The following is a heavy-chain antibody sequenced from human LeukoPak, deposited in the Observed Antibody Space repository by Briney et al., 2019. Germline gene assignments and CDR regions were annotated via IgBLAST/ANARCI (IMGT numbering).Heavy chain of an antibody. V-gene: IGHV3-21*01. J-gene: IGHJ4*02. CDR1: GFTISDHY. Sequence: GGSLRLSCAASGFTISDHYIDWVRQAPGKGLEWVSSISSSSSYIYYADSVKGRFTISRDNAKNSLYLQMNSLRAEDTAVYYCARVVGATTADWGQGTLVTVSS. D-gene: IGHD1-26*01. CDR3: ARVVGATTAD. CDR2: ISSSSSYI.